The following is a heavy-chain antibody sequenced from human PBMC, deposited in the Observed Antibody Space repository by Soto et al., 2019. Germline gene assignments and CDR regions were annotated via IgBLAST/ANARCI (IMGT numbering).Heavy chain of an antibody. V-gene: IGHV3-21*01. CDR3: ARGRELATMTY. CDR2: ISSSSSYI. J-gene: IGHJ4*02. D-gene: IGHD5-12*01. Sequence: PGGSLRLSCAASGFTFSSYSTNWVRQAPGKGLEWVSSISSSSSYIYYADSVKGRFTISRDNAKNSLYLQMNSLRAEDTAVYYCARGRELATMTYWGQGTLVTVSS. CDR1: GFTFSSYS.